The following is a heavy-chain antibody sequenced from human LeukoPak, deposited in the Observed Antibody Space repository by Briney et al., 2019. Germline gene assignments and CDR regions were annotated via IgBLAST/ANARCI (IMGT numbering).Heavy chain of an antibody. CDR2: IKEDGSET. Sequence: GGSLRLSCVASGFNFNNYWMTWVRQVPGTGLEWVAIIKEDGSETYSMDSVKGRFTISRDNAKNSLYLQMNSLRGDDTAVYYCARVIWRQLAPFDYWGQGALVTVSS. J-gene: IGHJ4*02. CDR3: ARVIWRQLAPFDY. V-gene: IGHV3-7*03. D-gene: IGHD6-13*01. CDR1: GFNFNNYW.